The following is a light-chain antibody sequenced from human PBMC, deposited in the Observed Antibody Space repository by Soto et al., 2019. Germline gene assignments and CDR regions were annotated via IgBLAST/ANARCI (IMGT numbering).Light chain of an antibody. CDR2: DAS. V-gene: IGKV3-11*01. J-gene: IGKJ1*01. CDR3: QQRSNWPWT. Sequence: EIVLTQSPATLSLSPGERATLSCRASQSVRNYLAWYQQKPGQAPRLLIYDASTRATGIPGRFSGSGSGTDFTLTISSLEPEDLAVYYCQQRSNWPWTFGQGTKVEIK. CDR1: QSVRNY.